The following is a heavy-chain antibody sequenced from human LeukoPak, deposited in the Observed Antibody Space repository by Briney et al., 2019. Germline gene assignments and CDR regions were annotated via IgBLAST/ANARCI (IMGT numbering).Heavy chain of an antibody. J-gene: IGHJ4*02. CDR2: INHSGST. V-gene: IGHV4-34*01. D-gene: IGHD5-12*01. CDR3: ARRVRYSGPWC. CDR1: GGSFSGYY. Sequence: SETLSLTCAVYGGSFSGYYWSWIRQPPGKGLERIGEINHSGSTNYNPSLKSRVTISVDTSKNQFSLKLSSVTAADTAVYYCARRVRYSGPWCWGQGTLVTVSS.